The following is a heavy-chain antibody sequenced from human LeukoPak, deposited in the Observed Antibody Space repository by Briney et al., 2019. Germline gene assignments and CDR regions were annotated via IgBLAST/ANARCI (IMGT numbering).Heavy chain of an antibody. CDR2: ISAYNGHT. V-gene: IGHV1-18*01. J-gene: IGHJ4*02. CDR3: ARGFPPRRNYDSSGYYSYYFDY. CDR1: GCTFTSYG. Sequence: ASVKVSCKASGCTFTSYGITWVRQAPGQGLEWMGWISAYNGHTKYPQKLQGRVTMTTDTSTSTAYMELRSLRSDDTAVYYCARGFPPRRNYDSSGYYSYYFDYWGQGTLVTVSS. D-gene: IGHD3-22*01.